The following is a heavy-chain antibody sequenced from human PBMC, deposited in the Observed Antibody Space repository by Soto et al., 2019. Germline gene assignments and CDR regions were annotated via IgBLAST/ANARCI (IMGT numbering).Heavy chain of an antibody. J-gene: IGHJ6*03. D-gene: IGHD2-15*01. V-gene: IGHV3-23*01. CDR2: ISGSGGRT. Sequence: GGSLRLSCAASGFTFSSYAMSWVRQAPGKGLEWVSAISGSGGRTYYADSVKGRFTISRDNSKNTLYLQMNSLRAEDTAVYFCAKGRGGKYFYYMEGWGKGTTVTVSS. CDR1: GFTFSSYA. CDR3: AKGRGGKYFYYMEG.